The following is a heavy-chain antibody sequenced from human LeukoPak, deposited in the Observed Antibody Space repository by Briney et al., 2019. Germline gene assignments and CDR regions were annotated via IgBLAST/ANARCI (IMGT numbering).Heavy chain of an antibody. V-gene: IGHV3-30*18. CDR3: AKVSLEWSYYYGMDV. J-gene: IGHJ6*02. Sequence: GGSLRPSCAASGFTFSSYGMHWVRQAPGKGLEWVAVISYDGSNKYYADSVKGRFTISRDNSKNTLYLQMNSLRAEDTAVYYCAKVSLEWSYYYGMDVWGQGTTVTVSS. D-gene: IGHD3-3*01. CDR2: ISYDGSNK. CDR1: GFTFSSYG.